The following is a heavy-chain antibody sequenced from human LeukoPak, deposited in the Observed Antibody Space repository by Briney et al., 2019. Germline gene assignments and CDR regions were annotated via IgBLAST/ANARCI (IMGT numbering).Heavy chain of an antibody. V-gene: IGHV3-74*01. J-gene: IGHJ6*03. CDR1: GFTFSSYG. D-gene: IGHD2-2*01. CDR2: INTAGSST. CDR3: ARGPAATWDYYYYYMDV. Sequence: HPGGSLRLSCAASGFTFSSYGMHWVRQAPGKGLVWVSRINTAGSSTSYADSVKGRFTISRDNAKNTLYLQMNSLRAEDTAVYYCARGPAATWDYYYYYMDVWGKGTTVTVSS.